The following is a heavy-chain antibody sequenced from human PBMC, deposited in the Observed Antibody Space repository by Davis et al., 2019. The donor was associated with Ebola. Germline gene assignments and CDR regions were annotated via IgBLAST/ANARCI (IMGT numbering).Heavy chain of an antibody. CDR3: APLVGDWFDP. J-gene: IGHJ5*02. D-gene: IGHD6-6*01. Sequence: MPSETLSLTCTVSGGSITTYYWGWIRQSPEKGLEWIGYLHYSGSTNYNPSLKSRVTISVDTSKNQFSLKLSSVTAADTAVYYCAPLVGDWFDPWGQGTLVTVSS. CDR2: LHYSGST. CDR1: GGSITTYY. V-gene: IGHV4-59*08.